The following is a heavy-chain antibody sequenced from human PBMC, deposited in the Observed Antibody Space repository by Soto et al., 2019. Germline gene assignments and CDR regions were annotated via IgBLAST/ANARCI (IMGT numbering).Heavy chain of an antibody. V-gene: IGHV3-30*18. CDR3: AKGGRDSSGYYNYYYYGMDV. CDR1: GFTFSSCG. J-gene: IGHJ6*02. Sequence: GGSLRLSCAASGFTFSSCGMHWVRQAPGKGLEWVAVISYDGSNKYYADSVKGRFTISRDNSKNTLYLQMNSLRAEDTAVYYCAKGGRDSSGYYNYYYYGMDVWGQGTTVTVSS. CDR2: ISYDGSNK. D-gene: IGHD3-22*01.